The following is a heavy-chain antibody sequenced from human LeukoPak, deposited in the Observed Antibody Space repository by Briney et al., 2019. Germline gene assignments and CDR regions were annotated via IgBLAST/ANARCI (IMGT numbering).Heavy chain of an antibody. V-gene: IGHV1-24*01. J-gene: IGHJ4*02. CDR3: ATVGQGYYDFWSGYDYYFDY. CDR2: FDPEDGET. Sequence: GASVKVSCKVSGYTLTELSMHWVRQAPGKGLEWMGGFDPEDGETIYAQKFQGRVTMTEDTSTDTAYMELSSLRSEDTALYYCATVGQGYYDFWSGYDYYFDYWGQGTLVTVSS. D-gene: IGHD3-3*01. CDR1: GYTLTELS.